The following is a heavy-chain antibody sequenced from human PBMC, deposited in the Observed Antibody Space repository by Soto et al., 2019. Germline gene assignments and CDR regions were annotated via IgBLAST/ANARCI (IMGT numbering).Heavy chain of an antibody. D-gene: IGHD2-2*01. CDR1: GFTFSSYA. CDR2: ISYDGSNK. CDR3: ARGQTEYQLLMYYYYGMDV. V-gene: IGHV3-30-3*01. J-gene: IGHJ6*02. Sequence: QVQLVESGGGVVQPGRSLRLSCAASGFTFSSYAMHWVRQAPGKGLEWVAVISYDGSNKYYADSVKGRFTISRDNSKNTLYLQMNSLRAEDTAVYYCARGQTEYQLLMYYYYGMDVWGQGTTVTVSS.